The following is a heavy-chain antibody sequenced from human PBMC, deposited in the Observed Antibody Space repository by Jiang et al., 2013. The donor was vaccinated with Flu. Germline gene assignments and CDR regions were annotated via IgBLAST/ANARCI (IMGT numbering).Heavy chain of an antibody. Sequence: ISYDGTNKFYADSVKGRFTISRDTAKNMLYLQMASLRAEDTAVYYCARVIRGNYRYWDYWGQGTLVTVSS. CDR2: ISYDGTNK. V-gene: IGHV3-30-3*01. J-gene: IGHJ4*02. D-gene: IGHD3-16*02. CDR3: ARVIRGNYRYWDY.